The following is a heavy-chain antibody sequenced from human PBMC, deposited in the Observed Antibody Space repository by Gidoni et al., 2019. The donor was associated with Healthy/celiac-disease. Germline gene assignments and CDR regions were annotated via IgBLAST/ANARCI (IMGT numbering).Heavy chain of an antibody. CDR2: IYWNDDK. CDR3: AHRRVRDSRHVGSGYSFDY. CDR1: GFSLSTSGVG. V-gene: IGHV2-5*01. Sequence: QITLKESGPTLVKPTQTLTLTCTFSGFSLSTSGVGVGWIRQPPGKALEWLALIYWNDDKRYSPSLKSRLTITKDTSKNQVVLTMTNMDPVDTATYYCAHRRVRDSRHVGSGYSFDYWGQGTLVTVSS. D-gene: IGHD3-22*01. J-gene: IGHJ4*02.